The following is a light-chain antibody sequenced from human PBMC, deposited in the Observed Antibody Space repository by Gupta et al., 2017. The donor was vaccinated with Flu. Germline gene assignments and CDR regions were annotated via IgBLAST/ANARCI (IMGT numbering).Light chain of an antibody. CDR3: RQNISCPRT. CDR1: QGISSD. CDR2: DAS. V-gene: IGKV1-17*01. J-gene: IGKJ1*01. Sequence: PATLSLSPGDRVTISCRASQGISSDLGWYQQKPGKAPNSLIYDASRWESGIPSRFSGSGSGTDFTLTISSLQPEDFAGYYCRQNISCPRTFGPGTKVEIK.